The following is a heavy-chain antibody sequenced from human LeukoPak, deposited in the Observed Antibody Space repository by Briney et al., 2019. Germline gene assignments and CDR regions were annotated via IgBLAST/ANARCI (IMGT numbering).Heavy chain of an antibody. V-gene: IGHV1-24*01. CDR1: GYTLTELS. D-gene: IGHD4-17*01. Sequence: ASVKVSCKVSGYTLTELSMHWVRQAPGKGLEWMGGFYPEDGETIYAQKFQGRVTMTEDTSTDTAYMELSSLRSEDTAVYYCATAPPTAPEDYYYYMDVWGKGTTVTVSS. J-gene: IGHJ6*03. CDR3: ATAPPTAPEDYYYYMDV. CDR2: FYPEDGET.